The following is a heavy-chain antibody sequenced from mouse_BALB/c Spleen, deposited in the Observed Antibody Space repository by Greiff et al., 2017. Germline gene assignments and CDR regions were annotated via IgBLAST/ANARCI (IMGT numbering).Heavy chain of an antibody. V-gene: IGHV1S81*02. Sequence: QVQLQQPGAELVKPGASVKLSCKASGYTFTSYWMHWVKQRPGQGLEWIGEINPSNGRTNYNEKFKSKATLTVDKSSSTAYMQLSSLTSEDSAVYYCARQGNLYAMDYWGQGTSVTVSS. CDR2: INPSNGRT. D-gene: IGHD2-1*01. CDR1: GYTFTSYW. CDR3: ARQGNLYAMDY. J-gene: IGHJ4*01.